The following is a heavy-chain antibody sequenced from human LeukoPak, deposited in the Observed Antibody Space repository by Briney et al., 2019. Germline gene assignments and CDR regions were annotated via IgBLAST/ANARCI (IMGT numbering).Heavy chain of an antibody. J-gene: IGHJ4*02. Sequence: SETLAPTCTACGGSISSYYWSWLRQPPGKGLEWIGYIYYSGSTNYNPSLKSRVTISVDTSKNQFSLKLSSVTAADTAVYYCARDTAMGIPDYWGQGTLVTVSS. CDR2: IYYSGST. V-gene: IGHV4-59*01. D-gene: IGHD5-18*01. CDR1: GGSISSYY. CDR3: ARDTAMGIPDY.